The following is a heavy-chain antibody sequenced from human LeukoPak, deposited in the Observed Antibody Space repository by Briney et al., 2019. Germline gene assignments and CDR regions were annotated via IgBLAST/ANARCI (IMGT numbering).Heavy chain of an antibody. V-gene: IGHV3-7*01. CDR1: GFTVSSNY. CDR3: ARRYGDLRRTYYYYYYMDV. Sequence: GGSLRLSCAASGFTVSSNYMTWVRQAPGKGLEWVANIKQDGSEKYYVDSVKGRFTISRDNAKNSLHLQMNSLRAEDTAVYYCARRYGDLRRTYYYYYYMDVWGKGTTVTVSS. CDR2: IKQDGSEK. D-gene: IGHD4-17*01. J-gene: IGHJ6*03.